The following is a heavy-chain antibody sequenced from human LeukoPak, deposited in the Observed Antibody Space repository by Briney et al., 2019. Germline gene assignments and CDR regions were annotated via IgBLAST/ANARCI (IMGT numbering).Heavy chain of an antibody. CDR3: AKDGLYYDGSEHVYYFDS. CDR1: GFTFSRSA. CDR2: IIYSGGAT. D-gene: IGHD3-22*01. Sequence: PAGSLRLSCAASGFTFSRSAMTWVRQGPGTGLEFVASIIYSGGATYYADSVKGRFTISRDNSKNTLYLQMNSLRAEDTALYYCAKDGLYYDGSEHVYYFDSWGQGTLVTVSS. V-gene: IGHV3-23*01. J-gene: IGHJ4*02.